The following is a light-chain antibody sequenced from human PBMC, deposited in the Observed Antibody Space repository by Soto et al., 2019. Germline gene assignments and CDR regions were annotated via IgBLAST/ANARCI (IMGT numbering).Light chain of an antibody. Sequence: QPVLTQPASVSGSPGQSITVSCTGTSSDIGRYNYVSWYQQYPGQAPKLVIYEVTHRPSGISNRFSASKSGNTASLTISGLQADDEADYYCSSYTSSSTLVFGGGTKVTVL. CDR1: SSDIGRYNY. V-gene: IGLV2-14*01. J-gene: IGLJ2*01. CDR2: EVT. CDR3: SSYTSSSTLV.